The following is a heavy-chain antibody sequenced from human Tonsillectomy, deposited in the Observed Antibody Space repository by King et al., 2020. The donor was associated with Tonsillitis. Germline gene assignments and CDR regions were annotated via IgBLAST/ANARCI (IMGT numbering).Heavy chain of an antibody. CDR1: GGSIGSYF. D-gene: IGHD3-9*01. CDR2: IYTSGST. V-gene: IGHV4-4*07. CDR3: ARVTYDILTGYDGATNWFGP. Sequence: QVQLQESGPGLVKPSETLSLTCTVSGGSIGSYFWSWIRQPAGKGLEWIGRIYTSGSTNYNPSLKSRVTMSVDTSKNQLSLNLSSVTAADTALSHCARVTYDILTGYDGATNWFGPWGQGILVTVSS. J-gene: IGHJ5*02.